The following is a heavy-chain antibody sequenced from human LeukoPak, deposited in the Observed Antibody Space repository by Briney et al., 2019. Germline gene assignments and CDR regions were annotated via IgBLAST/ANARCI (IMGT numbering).Heavy chain of an antibody. CDR2: ISAYNGNT. J-gene: IGHJ3*02. V-gene: IGHV1-18*01. CDR1: GYTFTSYG. D-gene: IGHD2-21*02. Sequence: ASVKVSCKASGYTFTSYGISWVRQAPGQGLEWMGWISAYNGNTNYAQKLQGRVTMTTDTSTSTAYMELRSLRSDDTAVYYCARDVEAYCGGDCYFSCPCQGSDDDAFDIWGQGTMVTVSS. CDR3: ARDVEAYCGGDCYFSCPCQGSDDDAFDI.